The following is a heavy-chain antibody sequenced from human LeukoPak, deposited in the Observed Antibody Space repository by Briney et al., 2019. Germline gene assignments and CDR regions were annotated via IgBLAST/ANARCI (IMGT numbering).Heavy chain of an antibody. CDR1: GGSISSSSYY. Sequence: SETLSLTCTVSGGSISSSSYYWGWIRQPPGKGLEWIGSIYYSGSTYYNPSLKSRVTISVDTSKNQFSLKLSSVTAADTAAYYCARWVLSYYGFDYWGQGTLVTVSS. D-gene: IGHD1-26*01. V-gene: IGHV4-39*01. CDR3: ARWVLSYYGFDY. CDR2: IYYSGST. J-gene: IGHJ4*02.